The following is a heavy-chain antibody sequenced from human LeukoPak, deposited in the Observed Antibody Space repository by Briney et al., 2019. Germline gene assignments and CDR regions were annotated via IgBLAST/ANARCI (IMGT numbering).Heavy chain of an antibody. Sequence: PGGSLRLSCAASGFTFSSYSMSWVRQAPGKGLEWVSYISSSSSYTNYADSVKGRFTISRDNAKNSLYLQMNSLRAEDTAVYYCARAPPYSSTSPYYYYYGMDVWGQGTTVTVSS. D-gene: IGHD6-13*01. CDR2: ISSSSSYT. CDR3: ARAPPYSSTSPYYYYYGMDV. CDR1: GFTFSSYS. V-gene: IGHV3-21*05. J-gene: IGHJ6*02.